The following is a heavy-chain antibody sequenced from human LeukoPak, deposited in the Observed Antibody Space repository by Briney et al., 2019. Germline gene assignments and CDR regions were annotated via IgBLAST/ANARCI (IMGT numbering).Heavy chain of an antibody. CDR1: GGSISSSNW. V-gene: IGHV4-4*02. CDR3: ARSGREKNGWVYHPTEYYFDY. D-gene: IGHD3-16*01. J-gene: IGHJ4*02. Sequence: PSETLSLTCAVSGGSISSSNWWSWVRQPPGKGLEWIGEIYHSGSTNYNPSLKSRVTISVDKSKNQFSLKLSSVTAADTAVYYCARSGREKNGWVYHPTEYYFDYWGQGTLVTVSS. CDR2: IYHSGST.